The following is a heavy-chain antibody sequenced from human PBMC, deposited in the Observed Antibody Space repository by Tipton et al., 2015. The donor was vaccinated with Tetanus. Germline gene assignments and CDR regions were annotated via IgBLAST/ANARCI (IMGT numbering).Heavy chain of an antibody. Sequence: SGGSITSDNHYWSWIRQPPGKGLEWIGNIYHRGSTYYNPSLKSRVTISVDTSKNQFSLKLSSVTAADTAVYYCARDPAVLRFLEWLPDWYFALWGRGTLVTVSS. CDR3: ARDPAVLRFLEWLPDWYFAL. V-gene: IGHV4-31*02. CDR1: GGSITSDNHY. J-gene: IGHJ2*01. D-gene: IGHD3-3*01. CDR2: IYHRGST.